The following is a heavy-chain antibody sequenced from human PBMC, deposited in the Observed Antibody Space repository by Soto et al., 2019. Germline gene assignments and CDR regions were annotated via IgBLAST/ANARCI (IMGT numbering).Heavy chain of an antibody. Sequence: SETLSLTCTVSGGSISSSSYYWGWIRQPPGKGLEWIGSIYYSGSTYYNPSLKSRVTISVDTSKNQFSLKLSSVTAADTAVYYCARLGYYDFWSGPQDYWGQGTLVTVSS. CDR2: IYYSGST. J-gene: IGHJ4*02. CDR3: ARLGYYDFWSGPQDY. D-gene: IGHD3-3*01. CDR1: GGSISSSSYY. V-gene: IGHV4-39*01.